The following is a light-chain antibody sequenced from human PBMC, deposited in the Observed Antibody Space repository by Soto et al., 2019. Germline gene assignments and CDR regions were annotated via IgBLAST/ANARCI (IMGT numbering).Light chain of an antibody. CDR2: DNN. CDR3: GTWDLSLSADVV. J-gene: IGLJ2*01. CDR1: SSNIGDNY. Sequence: QSVLTQPPSVSAAPGQKVTISCSGSSSNIGDNYVSWYQQLPGTAPKLLIYDNNKRPSGIPDRFSGSKSGTSATLGITGLQTVDEADYYCGTWDLSLSADVVFGGGTKLTVL. V-gene: IGLV1-51*01.